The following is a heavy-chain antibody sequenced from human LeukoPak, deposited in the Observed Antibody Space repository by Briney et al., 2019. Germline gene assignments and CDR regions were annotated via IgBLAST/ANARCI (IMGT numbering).Heavy chain of an antibody. CDR2: IYYSGST. Sequence: SETLSLTCTVSGGSISSSSYYWGWIRQPPGKGLEWTGSIYYSGSTYYNPSLKSRVTISVDTSKNQFSLKLSSVTAADTAVYYCARGGPYALTGTFAFDYWGQGTLVTVSS. J-gene: IGHJ4*02. CDR3: ARGGPYALTGTFAFDY. D-gene: IGHD1-7*01. V-gene: IGHV4-39*07. CDR1: GGSISSSSYY.